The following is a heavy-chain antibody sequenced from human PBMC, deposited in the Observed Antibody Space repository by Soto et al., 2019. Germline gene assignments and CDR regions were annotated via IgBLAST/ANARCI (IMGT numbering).Heavy chain of an antibody. CDR1: RFTFSSYT. Sequence: EVQLLESGGGLVQPGGSLRLSCAASRFTFSSYTMSWVRQAPGMGLEWVSGISGSGGSTYYADFVKGRFTISRDNSKNTLYRQMNSLRAEDTAVYYCAKDRGYSYGYDAFDMWGQGTMVTVSS. J-gene: IGHJ3*02. CDR3: AKDRGYSYGYDAFDM. CDR2: ISGSGGST. D-gene: IGHD5-18*01. V-gene: IGHV3-23*01.